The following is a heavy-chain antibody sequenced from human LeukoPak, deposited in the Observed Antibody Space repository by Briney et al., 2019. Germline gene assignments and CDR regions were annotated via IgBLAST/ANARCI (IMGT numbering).Heavy chain of an antibody. CDR3: ARDYGDYGGGDY. CDR1: GFTFSSYS. Sequence: GGSLRLSCAASGFTFSSYSMNWVRQAPGKGLEWVSHITASGTAMFYADSVKGRFTISRDNAKNSLYLQMNSLRDEDTAVYYCARDYGDYGGGDYWGQGTLVTVSS. CDR2: ITASGTAM. D-gene: IGHD4-17*01. J-gene: IGHJ4*02. V-gene: IGHV3-48*02.